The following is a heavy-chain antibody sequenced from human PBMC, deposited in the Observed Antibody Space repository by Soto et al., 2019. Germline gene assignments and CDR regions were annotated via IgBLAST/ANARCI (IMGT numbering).Heavy chain of an antibody. CDR3: AHRGATCSGGSCVDY. V-gene: IGHV2-5*02. CDR2: IYWDDDK. Sequence: QITLKESGPTLVKPTQTLTLTCTFSGFSLSTSGVGVAWIRQPPGKALEWLALIYWDDDKPYSPSLKSRLTITKDTSKNQVVLTMTNMDPVDTATYYCAHRGATCSGGSCVDYWGQGTLVTVSS. D-gene: IGHD2-15*01. CDR1: GFSLSTSGVG. J-gene: IGHJ4*02.